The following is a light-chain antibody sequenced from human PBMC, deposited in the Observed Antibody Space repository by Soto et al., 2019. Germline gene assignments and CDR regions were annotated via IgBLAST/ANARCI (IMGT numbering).Light chain of an antibody. CDR1: QSLLHSNGYNY. J-gene: IGKJ1*01. CDR2: LGS. V-gene: IGKV2-28*01. Sequence: DIVMTQSPLSLPVTPGEPASISCRSSQSLLHSNGYNYLDWYLQEPGQSPQLLIYLGSNRASGVPDRFSGSRSGTDFTLKISRVEAEDVSVYYCMQALLHRLTFGHGTKVAI. CDR3: MQALLHRLT.